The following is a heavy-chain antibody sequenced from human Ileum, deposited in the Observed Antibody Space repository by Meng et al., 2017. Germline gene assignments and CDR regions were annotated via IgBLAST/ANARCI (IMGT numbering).Heavy chain of an antibody. Sequence: LSVTVSCCSIRTGSYYWSLIRQPAGKGLEWIGRIYTSGSTNYNPSLKSRVTISVDTSKNQFSLKLSSVTAADTAVYYCARELLWFGESTYDAFDIWGQGTMVTVSS. CDR2: IYTSGST. CDR3: ARELLWFGESTYDAFDI. J-gene: IGHJ3*02. D-gene: IGHD3-10*01. CDR1: CCSIRTGSYY. V-gene: IGHV4-61*02.